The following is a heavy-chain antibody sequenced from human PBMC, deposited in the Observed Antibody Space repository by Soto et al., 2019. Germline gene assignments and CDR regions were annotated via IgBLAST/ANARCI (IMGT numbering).Heavy chain of an antibody. Sequence: SETLSLPCTVSGCSMSSDGYYWGWIRQHPGKGLEWIGYIYYSGSTYYNPSLKSRVTISVDTSKNQFSLKLSSVTAADTAVYYCARVSIVVPFDYWGQGTLVPVSS. CDR2: IYYSGST. CDR1: GCSMSSDGYY. J-gene: IGHJ4*02. V-gene: IGHV4-31*03. CDR3: ARVSIVVPFDY. D-gene: IGHD3-22*01.